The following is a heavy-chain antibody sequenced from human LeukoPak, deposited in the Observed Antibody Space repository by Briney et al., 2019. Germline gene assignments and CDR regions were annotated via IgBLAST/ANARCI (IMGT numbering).Heavy chain of an antibody. CDR2: INPNNGGT. J-gene: IGHJ4*02. V-gene: IGHV1-2*02. CDR1: GYTFTGYY. CDR3: ARIFCSSTSCYFFDY. D-gene: IGHD2-2*01. Sequence: ASVKVSCKASGYTFTGYYMHWVRQAPGQGLEWMGWINPNNGGTNYAQKFQGRVTMTRDTSISTAYMELSRLRSDDTAVYYCARIFCSSTSCYFFDYWGQGTLVTVS.